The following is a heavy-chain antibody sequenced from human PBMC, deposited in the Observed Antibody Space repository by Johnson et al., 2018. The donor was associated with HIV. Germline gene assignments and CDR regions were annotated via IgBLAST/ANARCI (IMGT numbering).Heavy chain of an antibody. D-gene: IGHD5-18*01. V-gene: IGHV3-23*04. CDR3: TTDKQLWLTVDI. CDR2: ISGSGGST. J-gene: IGHJ3*02. CDR1: GFTFSSYA. Sequence: VQLVESGGGLVQPGGSLRLSCAASGFTFSSYAMSWVRQAPGKGLEWVSAISGSGGSTYYADSVKGRFTISRDNSKNTLYLQMNSLKTEDTAVYYCTTDKQLWLTVDIWGQGTMVTVSS.